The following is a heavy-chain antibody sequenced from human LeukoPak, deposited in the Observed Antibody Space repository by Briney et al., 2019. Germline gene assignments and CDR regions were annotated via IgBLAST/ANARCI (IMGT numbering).Heavy chain of an antibody. D-gene: IGHD6-13*01. Sequence: EASVKVSCKVSGYTLTELSVQWVRQAPGKGLEWMGGFDPEDGETICAQKFQGRVTMTEDTSTDTAYMELSSLRSEDTAVYYCATVMVRSSSWYYFDHWGQGTLVTVSS. J-gene: IGHJ4*02. CDR3: ATVMVRSSSWYYFDH. CDR1: GYTLTELS. V-gene: IGHV1-24*01. CDR2: FDPEDGET.